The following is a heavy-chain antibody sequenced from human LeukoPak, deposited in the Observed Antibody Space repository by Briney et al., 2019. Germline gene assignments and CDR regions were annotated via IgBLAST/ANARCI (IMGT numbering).Heavy chain of an antibody. D-gene: IGHD2-15*01. J-gene: IGHJ4*02. V-gene: IGHV3-7*01. Sequence: GGSLRLSCAASGFTFSSYWMSWVRQAPGKGLEWVANIKQDGSEKYYVDSVKGRFTISRDNAKNSLYLQMNSLRAEDTAVYYCARARRGGSCYFDYRGQGTLVTVSS. CDR3: ARARRGGSCYFDY. CDR2: IKQDGSEK. CDR1: GFTFSSYW.